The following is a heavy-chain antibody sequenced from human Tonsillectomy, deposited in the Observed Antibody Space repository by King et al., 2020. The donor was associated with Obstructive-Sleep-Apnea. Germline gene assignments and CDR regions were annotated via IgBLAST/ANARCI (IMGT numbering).Heavy chain of an antibody. V-gene: IGHV4-39*07. CDR3: ARDRTYFNDNKGGGIGY. Sequence: LQLQESGPGLVKPSETLSLTCTVSGGSISSSSYYWGWIRQPPGKGLEWIGSIYYSGSTYYNPSLKSRVTISVDTSKNQFSLKLSSVTAADTAVYYCARDRTYFNDNKGGGIGYWGQGTQVTVSS. J-gene: IGHJ4*02. D-gene: IGHD3-16*01. CDR1: GGSISSSSYY. CDR2: IYYSGST.